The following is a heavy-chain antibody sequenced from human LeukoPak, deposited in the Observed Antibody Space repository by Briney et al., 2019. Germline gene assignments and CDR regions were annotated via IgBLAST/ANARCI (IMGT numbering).Heavy chain of an antibody. CDR3: ARDIGGTTSDY. V-gene: IGHV1-18*01. CDR1: GGTFSSYG. J-gene: IGHJ4*02. D-gene: IGHD2-2*01. Sequence: GASVKVSCKASGGTFSSYGISWVRQAPGQGLEWMGWISTYNGNANYAQRLQGRVTMTTGTSTSTAYMELTSLRSDDTALYYCARDIGGTTSDYWGQGTLVTVSS. CDR2: ISTYNGNA.